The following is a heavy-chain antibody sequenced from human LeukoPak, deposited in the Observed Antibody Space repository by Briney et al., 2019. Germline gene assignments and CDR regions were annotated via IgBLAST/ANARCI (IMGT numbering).Heavy chain of an antibody. D-gene: IGHD6-13*01. CDR1: GFTFSSYS. CDR3: AKDHGQSSSSWWSRDYYFDY. Sequence: PGGSLRLSCAASGFTFSSYSMNWVRQAPGKGLEWVSSISSSSSYIYYADSVKGRFTISRDNAKNSLYLQMNSLRAEDTALYYCAKDHGQSSSSWWSRDYYFDYWGQGTLVTVSS. J-gene: IGHJ4*02. CDR2: ISSSSSYI. V-gene: IGHV3-21*04.